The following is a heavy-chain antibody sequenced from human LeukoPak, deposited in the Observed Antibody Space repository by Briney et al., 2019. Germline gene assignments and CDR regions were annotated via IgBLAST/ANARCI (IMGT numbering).Heavy chain of an antibody. D-gene: IGHD2-15*01. CDR2: ISSTSSYI. CDR1: GFTFSNYA. Sequence: PGGSLRLSCAASGFTFSNYAMNWVRQAPGKGLEWVSSISSTSSYIYYADSVKGRFTISRDHATNSLYLQMNSLRAEDTAVYYCARGTYCSGGSCYFDYWGQGTLVTVSS. J-gene: IGHJ4*02. V-gene: IGHV3-21*04. CDR3: ARGTYCSGGSCYFDY.